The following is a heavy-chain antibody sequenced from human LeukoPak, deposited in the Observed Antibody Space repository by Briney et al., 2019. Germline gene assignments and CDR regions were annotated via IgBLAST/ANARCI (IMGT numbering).Heavy chain of an antibody. CDR1: GFTFDGYA. CDR3: AKDTASNYDTMDV. V-gene: IGHV3-9*01. J-gene: IGHJ6*02. D-gene: IGHD3-9*01. Sequence: PGGSLRLSCAASGFTFDGYAMHWVRQAPGKGLEWVSGISWNSGSIGYADSVKGRFTISRDNAKNSLYLQMNSLRAEDTALYYCAKDTASNYDTMDVWGQGTTVTVSS. CDR2: ISWNSGSI.